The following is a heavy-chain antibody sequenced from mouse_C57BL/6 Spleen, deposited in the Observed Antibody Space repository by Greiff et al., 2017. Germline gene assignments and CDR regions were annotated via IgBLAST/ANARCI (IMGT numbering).Heavy chain of an antibody. Sequence: DVHLVESGGGLVQPGGSLKLSCAASGFTFSDYYMYWVRQTPEKRLEWVAYISNGGGSTYYPDTVKGRFTISRDNAKNTLYLQMSRLKSEDTAMYYCASSYYSEGFDYWGQGTTLTVSS. CDR1: GFTFSDYY. D-gene: IGHD2-12*01. CDR3: ASSYYSEGFDY. J-gene: IGHJ2*01. CDR2: ISNGGGST. V-gene: IGHV5-12*01.